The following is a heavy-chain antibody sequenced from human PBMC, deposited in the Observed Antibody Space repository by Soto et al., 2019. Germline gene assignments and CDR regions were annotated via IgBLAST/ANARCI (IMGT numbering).Heavy chain of an antibody. CDR3: ARSRSSSVGSLWPSLPMVYYYYGMEV. V-gene: IGHV3-23*01. J-gene: IGHJ6*02. Sequence: GGSLRLSCAASGFTFSSYAMSWVRQAPGKGLEWVSAISGSGGSTYYADSVKGRFTISRDNSKNTLYLQMNSLRAEDTAVYYCARSRSSSVGSLWPSLPMVYYYYGMEVWGQGTTVTVSS. CDR1: GFTFSSYA. D-gene: IGHD6-6*01. CDR2: ISGSGGST.